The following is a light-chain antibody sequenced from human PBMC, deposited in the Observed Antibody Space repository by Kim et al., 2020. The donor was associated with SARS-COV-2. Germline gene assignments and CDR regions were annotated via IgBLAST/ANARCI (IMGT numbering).Light chain of an antibody. CDR1: QTISVN. CDR2: GAS. CDR3: QQYNDWPPRFT. V-gene: IGKV3-15*01. J-gene: IGKJ2*01. Sequence: PGERATLSCTASQTISVNLAWYQHKPGQAPRLLIYGASTRATGVPARFSASGSGTDFTLTIGSLQSEDFAVYYCQQYNDWPPRFTFGQGTKLEI.